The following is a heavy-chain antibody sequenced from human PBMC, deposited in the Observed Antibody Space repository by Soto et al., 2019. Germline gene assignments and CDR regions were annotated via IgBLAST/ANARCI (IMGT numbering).Heavy chain of an antibody. CDR1: GGSISSYY. J-gene: IGHJ5*02. CDR2: IYYSGST. V-gene: IGHV4-59*08. Sequence: SETLSLTCTVSGGSISSYYWSWIRQPPGKGLEWIGYIYYSGSTNYNPSLKSRVTISVDTSKNQFSLKLSSVTAADTAVYYCARHYYDSSGTFDPWGQGTLVTVSS. D-gene: IGHD3-22*01. CDR3: ARHYYDSSGTFDP.